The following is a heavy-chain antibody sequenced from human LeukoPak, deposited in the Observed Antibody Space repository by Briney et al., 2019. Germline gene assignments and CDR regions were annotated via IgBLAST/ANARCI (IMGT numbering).Heavy chain of an antibody. D-gene: IGHD3-3*01. Sequence: PGGSLRLSCAASGFTFSTYWMSWVRQAPGKGLEWVANIKQDGSEKYYVDSVKGRFTISRDNAKNSLYLQMNSLRAEDTAVYYCTTAAYDFWSGYYYWGQGTLVTVSS. CDR2: IKQDGSEK. CDR1: GFTFSTYW. J-gene: IGHJ4*02. CDR3: TTAAYDFWSGYYY. V-gene: IGHV3-7*01.